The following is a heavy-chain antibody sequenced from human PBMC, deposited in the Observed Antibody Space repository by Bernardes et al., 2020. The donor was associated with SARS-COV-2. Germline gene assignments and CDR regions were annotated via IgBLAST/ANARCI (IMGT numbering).Heavy chain of an antibody. CDR3: ASYSSGWVDAFDI. Sequence: SVKVSCMASGGTFSSYAISWVRQAPGQGLEWMGGIIPIFGTANYAQKFQGRVTITADESTSTAYMELSSLRSEDTAVYYCASYSSGWVDAFDIWGQGTMVTVSS. CDR1: GGTFSSYA. V-gene: IGHV1-69*13. D-gene: IGHD6-19*01. J-gene: IGHJ3*02. CDR2: IIPIFGTA.